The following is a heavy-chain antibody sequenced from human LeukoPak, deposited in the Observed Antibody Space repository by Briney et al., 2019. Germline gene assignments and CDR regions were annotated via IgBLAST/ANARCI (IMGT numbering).Heavy chain of an antibody. CDR1: VGTFSSYA. Sequence: SVKVSCKASVGTFSSYAISWVRQAPGQGLEWMGGIIPIFGTANYAQKFQGRVTITTDESTSTAYMELSSLRSEDTAVYYCARAMFRGSYYFDYWGQGTLVTVSS. CDR2: IIPIFGTA. V-gene: IGHV1-69*05. CDR3: ARAMFRGSYYFDY. J-gene: IGHJ4*02. D-gene: IGHD1-26*01.